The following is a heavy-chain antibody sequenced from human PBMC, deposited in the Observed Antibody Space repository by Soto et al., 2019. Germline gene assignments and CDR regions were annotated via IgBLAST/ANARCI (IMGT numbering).Heavy chain of an antibody. CDR3: TTILVGYCSSSRCYEMPEYFQH. CDR1: GFTFSNAW. V-gene: IGHV3-15*01. D-gene: IGHD2-2*01. Sequence: EVQLVESGGGLVKPLGSLRLSCAASGFTFSNAWMSWVRQAPGKGLEWVGRIKSKTDGGPTDYAAPVKVRFTISRDDSKITLYLQMTIPKTEDTAVYYCTTILVGYCSSSRCYEMPEYFQHWGQGTLVTVSS. CDR2: IKSKTDGGPT. J-gene: IGHJ1*01.